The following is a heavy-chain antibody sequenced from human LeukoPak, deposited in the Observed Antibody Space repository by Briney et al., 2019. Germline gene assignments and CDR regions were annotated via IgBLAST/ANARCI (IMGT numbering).Heavy chain of an antibody. Sequence: GGSLRLSCAASGFTFSSYWMSWVRQAPGKGLKWVANIKQDGSEKYYVDSVKGRFTISRDNAKNSLYLQMNSLRAEDTAVYYCARDTWGSSWSYYYYYGMDVWGQGTTVTVSS. CDR2: IKQDGSEK. D-gene: IGHD6-13*01. CDR3: ARDTWGSSWSYYYYYGMDV. V-gene: IGHV3-7*01. CDR1: GFTFSSYW. J-gene: IGHJ6*02.